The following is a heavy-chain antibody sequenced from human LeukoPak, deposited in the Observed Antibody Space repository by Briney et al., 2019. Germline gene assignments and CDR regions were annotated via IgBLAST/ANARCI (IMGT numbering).Heavy chain of an antibody. CDR1: GFTFSSYW. J-gene: IGHJ4*02. D-gene: IGHD4-23*01. CDR3: AKGADYGGNSRFDY. CDR2: INSDGSST. Sequence: SGGSLRLSCAASGFTFSSYWMHWVRQAPGKGLVWVSRINSDGSSTSYADSVKGRFTISRDNAKNTLYLQMNSLRAEDMALYYCAKGADYGGNSRFDYWGQGTLVTVSS. V-gene: IGHV3-74*01.